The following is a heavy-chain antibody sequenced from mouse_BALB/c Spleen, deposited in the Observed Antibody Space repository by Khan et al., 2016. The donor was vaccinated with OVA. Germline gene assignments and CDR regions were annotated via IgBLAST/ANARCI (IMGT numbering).Heavy chain of an antibody. CDR2: ISTYYGDG. Sequence: QVQLKESGAELVRPGVSVKISCKGSGYTFTDYAMHWVKQSHAKSLEWIGVISTYYGDGDYNPKFQGKATMTVDKSSSTAYMELARLTSEDSAIYYCARGGRFAYWGQGTLVTVSA. D-gene: IGHD1-1*02. J-gene: IGHJ3*01. CDR3: ARGGRFAY. CDR1: GYTFTDYA. V-gene: IGHV1S137*01.